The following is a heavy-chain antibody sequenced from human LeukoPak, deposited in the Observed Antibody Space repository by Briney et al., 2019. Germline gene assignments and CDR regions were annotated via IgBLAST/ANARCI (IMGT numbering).Heavy chain of an antibody. V-gene: IGHV4-4*07. D-gene: IGHD5-18*01. CDR2: IYTSGST. CDR3: ASSSAMVTHSFDY. CDR1: GGSISSYY. J-gene: IGHJ4*02. Sequence: SETLSLTCTVSGGSISSYYWSWIRQPAGKGLEWIGRIYTSGSTNYNPSLKSRVTMSVDTSKNQFFLRLSSVTAADTAVYYCASSSAMVTHSFDYWSQGTLVTVSS.